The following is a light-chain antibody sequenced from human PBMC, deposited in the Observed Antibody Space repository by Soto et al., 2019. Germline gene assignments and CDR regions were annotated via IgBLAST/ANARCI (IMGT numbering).Light chain of an antibody. CDR3: QQYYSYLIT. Sequence: DIQMTQSPSTLSASIGDRVTITCRASQTITRWMAWYQQKPGKAPKLLIYAAYTLQSGVPSRFSGSGSGTDFTLTIRCLQSEDFATYYCQQYYSYLITFGQGTRLEI. CDR1: QTITRW. J-gene: IGKJ5*01. CDR2: AAY. V-gene: IGKV1-5*01.